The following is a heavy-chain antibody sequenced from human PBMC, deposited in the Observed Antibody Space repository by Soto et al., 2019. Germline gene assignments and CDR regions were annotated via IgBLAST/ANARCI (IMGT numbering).Heavy chain of an antibody. V-gene: IGHV3-23*01. CDR2: ITGGGDST. D-gene: IGHD3-22*01. CDR3: ANELRHYYNRADFAR. Sequence: EVQLLESGGDLVQPGGSLRLSCAASGFTFKSYAVSWVRQAPGKGLEWASVITGGGDSTYYADSVKGRFTISRDNSKNTLYLQMRSLIAEYTAVYYCANELRHYYNRADFARWGQGTLVTVSS. J-gene: IGHJ4*02. CDR1: GFTFKSYA.